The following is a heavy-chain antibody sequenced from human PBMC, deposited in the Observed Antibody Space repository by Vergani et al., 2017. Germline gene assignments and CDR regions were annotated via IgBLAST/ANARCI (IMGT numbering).Heavy chain of an antibody. J-gene: IGHJ4*02. D-gene: IGHD3-16*01. V-gene: IGHV3-33*01. CDR1: GFTFSSYG. CDR2: IWYDGSNK. CDR3: ARGSFGGLGYGTYFDY. Sequence: QVQLVESGGGVVQPGRSLRLSCAASGFTFSSYGMHWVRQAPGKGLEWVAVIWYDGSNKYYADSVKGRFTISRDNYKNTLYLQMNSLRAEDTAVYYCARGSFGGLGYGTYFDYWGQGTLVTVSS.